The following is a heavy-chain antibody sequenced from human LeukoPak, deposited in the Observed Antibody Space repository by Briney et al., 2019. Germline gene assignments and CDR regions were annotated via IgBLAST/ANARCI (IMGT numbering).Heavy chain of an antibody. Sequence: PGRSLRLSCAASGFTFSTSAMLWVRQAPGKGLEWLAVISYDGSNKYYADSVKGRFTISRDNSKNTLYLQMNSLRAEDTTVYYCARALGIAARGGYFDLWGRGTLVTVSS. CDR3: ARALGIAARGGYFDL. CDR1: GFTFSTSA. CDR2: ISYDGSNK. D-gene: IGHD6-13*01. J-gene: IGHJ2*01. V-gene: IGHV3-30*01.